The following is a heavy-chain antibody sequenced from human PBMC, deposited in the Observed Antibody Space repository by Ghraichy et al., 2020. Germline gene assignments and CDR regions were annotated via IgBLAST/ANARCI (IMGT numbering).Heavy chain of an antibody. D-gene: IGHD6-19*01. V-gene: IGHV4-59*01. CDR3: ARGVQWGIAVAGTRYYGMAV. CDR2: IYYSGST. CDR1: GGSISSYY. Sequence: SETLSLTCTVSGGSISSYYWSWIRQPPGKGLEWIGYIYYSGSTNYNPSLKSRVTISVDTSKNQFSLKLSSVTAADTAVYYCARGVQWGIAVAGTRYYGMAVGGQGTTVTVSS. J-gene: IGHJ6*02.